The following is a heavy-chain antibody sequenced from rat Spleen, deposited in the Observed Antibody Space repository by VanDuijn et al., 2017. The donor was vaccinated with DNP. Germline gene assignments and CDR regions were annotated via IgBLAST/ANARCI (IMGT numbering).Heavy chain of an antibody. CDR3: ARRDYSGFDY. CDR2: ISYEGSGT. D-gene: IGHD1-1*01. CDR1: GFTFSDYN. J-gene: IGHJ2*01. Sequence: EVQLVESDGGLVQPGRSLKFPCAASGFTFSDYNMAWVRQAPKKGLEWVASISYEGSGTYYGDSVKGRFTISRDNAKSTLYLQMNSLRSEDTDTYYCARRDYSGFDYWGQGVMVTVSS. V-gene: IGHV5-22*01.